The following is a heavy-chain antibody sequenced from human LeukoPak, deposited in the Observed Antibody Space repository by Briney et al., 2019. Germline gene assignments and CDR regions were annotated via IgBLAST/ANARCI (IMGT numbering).Heavy chain of an antibody. V-gene: IGHV4-61*09. J-gene: IGHJ6*03. CDR1: GGSISSGSYY. Sequence: SQTLSLTCTVSGGSISSGSYYWSWIRQPAGKGLEWIGHIYTSGSTNYNPSLKSRVTISVDTSKNQFSLKLSSVTAADTAVYYCAVGGYDSNYYYMDVWGKGTTVTVSS. CDR2: IYTSGST. D-gene: IGHD5-12*01. CDR3: AVGGYDSNYYYMDV.